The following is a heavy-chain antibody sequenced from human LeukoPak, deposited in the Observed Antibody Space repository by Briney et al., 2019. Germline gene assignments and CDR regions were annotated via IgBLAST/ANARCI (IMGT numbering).Heavy chain of an antibody. V-gene: IGHV3-48*03. J-gene: IGHJ4*02. CDR2: ISSNGNTI. CDR3: ASLDSSGYKYYFDY. CDR1: GFTFSSYE. D-gene: IGHD3-22*01. Sequence: GGSLRLSCAASGFTFSSYEMNWVRQAPGKGLEWVSFISSNGNTIYYADSVKGRFTISRDNAKNSLYLQMNSLRAEDTAVYYCASLDSSGYKYYFDYWGQGTLVTVSS.